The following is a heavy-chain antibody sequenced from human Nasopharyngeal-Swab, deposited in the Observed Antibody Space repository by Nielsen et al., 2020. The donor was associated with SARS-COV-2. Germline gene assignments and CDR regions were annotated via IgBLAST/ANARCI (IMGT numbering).Heavy chain of an antibody. D-gene: IGHD2-8*01. J-gene: IGHJ5*02. Sequence: SVKVSCKASGDTFSSSAITWVRQAPGQGLEWMGGIIPMFGTADYAQKFQGRVMITADRSTSTAYMEMNSLRSEDTAVYYCARAHPRSCTDGVCFRSQVYNWFDPWGQGTLVTVSS. V-gene: IGHV1-69*06. CDR2: IIPMFGTA. CDR3: ARAHPRSCTDGVCFRSQVYNWFDP. CDR1: GDTFSSSA.